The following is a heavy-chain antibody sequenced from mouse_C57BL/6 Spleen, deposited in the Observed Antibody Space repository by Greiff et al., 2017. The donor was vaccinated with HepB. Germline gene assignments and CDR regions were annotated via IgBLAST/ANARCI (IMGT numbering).Heavy chain of an antibody. D-gene: IGHD1-1*01. Sequence: VKLVESGAELARPGASVKLSCKASGYTFTSYGISWVKQRTGQGLEWIGEIYPRSGNTYYNEKFKGKATLTADKSSSTAYMELRSLTSEDSAVYFCARSRVYGSSLYWYFDVWGTGTTVTVSS. CDR2: IYPRSGNT. CDR3: ARSRVYGSSLYWYFDV. CDR1: GYTFTSYG. J-gene: IGHJ1*03. V-gene: IGHV1-81*01.